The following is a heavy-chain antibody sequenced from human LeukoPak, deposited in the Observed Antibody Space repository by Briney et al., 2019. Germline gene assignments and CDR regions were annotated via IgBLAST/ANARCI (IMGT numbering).Heavy chain of an antibody. CDR2: IYSAGST. V-gene: IGHV3-53*01. J-gene: IGHJ4*02. D-gene: IGHD4-23*01. CDR3: ARGQRWLDY. Sequence: PGGSLRLSCAASGFTVSSNSMSCVRQVPGKGLEWVSLIYSAGSTYYADSVKGRFTISRDNSKNTLYLQMNSLRAEDTAVYYCARGQRWLDYWGQGTLVTVSS. CDR1: GFTVSSNS.